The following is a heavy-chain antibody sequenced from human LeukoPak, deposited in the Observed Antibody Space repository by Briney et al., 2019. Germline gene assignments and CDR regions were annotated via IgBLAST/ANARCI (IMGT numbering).Heavy chain of an antibody. Sequence: GGSLRLSCAASGFTFSSYSMNWVRQAPGKGLEWVSSISSSSGYIYYADSVKGRFTISRDNAKNSLYLQMNSLRAEDTAVYYCARYGDYGWFDPWGQGTLVTVSS. CDR1: GFTFSSYS. CDR3: ARYGDYGWFDP. J-gene: IGHJ5*02. CDR2: ISSSSGYI. V-gene: IGHV3-21*01. D-gene: IGHD4-17*01.